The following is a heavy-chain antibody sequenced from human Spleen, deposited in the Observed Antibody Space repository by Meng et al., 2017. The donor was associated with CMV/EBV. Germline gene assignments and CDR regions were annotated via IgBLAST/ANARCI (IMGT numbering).Heavy chain of an antibody. J-gene: IGHJ5*01. V-gene: IGHV3-20*04. CDR2: IDWNGGST. CDR1: GFIFDNSV. CDR3: ARDGLQFDS. Sequence: GESLKISCAASGFIFDNSVMSWVRQAPGKGLEWVSGIDWNGGSTNYAHSVKGRFTISRDNAKNSLYLQMNSLRAEDTAVYYCARDGLQFDSWGQGTLVTVSS. D-gene: IGHD4-11*01.